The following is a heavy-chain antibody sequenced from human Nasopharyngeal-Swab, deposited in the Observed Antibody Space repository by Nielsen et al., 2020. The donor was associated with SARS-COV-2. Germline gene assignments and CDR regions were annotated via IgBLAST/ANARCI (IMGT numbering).Heavy chain of an antibody. CDR1: GGSINSDDHF. CDR3: ARAPIVVVITHFDY. J-gene: IGHJ4*02. CDR2: ISYTGSA. V-gene: IGHV4-31*03. D-gene: IGHD3-22*01. Sequence: SETLSLTCTVSGGSINSDDHFWSWVRQHPGRGLEWIGYISYTGSAYYYPSLKSRVIISVDTSKNQFSLELSSVAAADTAVYYCARAPIVVVITHFDYWGQGTLVTVSS.